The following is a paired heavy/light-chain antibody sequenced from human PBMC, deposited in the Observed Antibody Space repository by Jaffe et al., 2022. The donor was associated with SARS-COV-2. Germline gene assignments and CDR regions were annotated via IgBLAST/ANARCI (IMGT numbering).Light chain of an antibody. V-gene: IGKV1-27*01. J-gene: IGKJ1*01. CDR2: AAS. CDR3: QKYNSASWT. Sequence: DIQMTQSPSSLSASVGDRVTITCRASQGISNYLAWYQQKPGKVPKLLIYAASTLQSGVPSRFSGSGSGTDFTLTISSLQPEDVATYYCQKYNSASWTFGQGTKVEIK. CDR1: QGISNY.
Heavy chain of an antibody. V-gene: IGHV3-53*01. D-gene: IGHD3-22*01. CDR3: ARTNGANSSGYYGWFDP. J-gene: IGHJ5*02. CDR1: GFTVSSNY. Sequence: EVQLVESGGGLIQPGGSLRLSCAASGFTVSSNYMSWVRQAPGKGLEWVSVIYSGGSTYYADSVKGRFTISRDNSKNTLYLQMNSLRAEDTAVYYCARTNGANSSGYYGWFDPWGQGTLVTVSS. CDR2: IYSGGST.